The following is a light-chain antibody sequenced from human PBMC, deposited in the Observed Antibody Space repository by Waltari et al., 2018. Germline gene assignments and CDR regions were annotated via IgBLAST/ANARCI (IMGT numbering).Light chain of an antibody. CDR2: KAS. V-gene: IGKV1-5*03. CDR3: QQYNSYSPL. CDR1: QSISSW. J-gene: IGKJ2*01. Sequence: DIQMTQSPSTLSASVGDRVTITCRASQSISSWLAWYQQKPGKAPKLLIYKASSLESWVPSRFSGSGSGTEFTLTISSLQPDDFATYYCQQYNSYSPLFGQGTKLEIK.